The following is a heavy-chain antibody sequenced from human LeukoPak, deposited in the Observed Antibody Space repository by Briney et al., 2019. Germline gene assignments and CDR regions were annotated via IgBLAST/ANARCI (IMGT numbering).Heavy chain of an antibody. CDR3: ARHGYTASHYFLDY. V-gene: IGHV4-4*07. Sequence: SETLSLTCTVSSGSINSYYWGWVRQPAGRGLEWIGRIYTTGKTDYNPSPKSRLTMSADTSKRQFSLNLTSVTAADTAIYYCARHGYTASHYFLDYWSQGTLVTVSS. CDR2: IYTTGKT. CDR1: SGSINSYY. D-gene: IGHD3-16*01. J-gene: IGHJ4*02.